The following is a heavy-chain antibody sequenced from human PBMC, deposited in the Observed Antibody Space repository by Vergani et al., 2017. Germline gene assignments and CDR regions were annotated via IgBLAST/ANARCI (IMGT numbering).Heavy chain of an antibody. V-gene: IGHV3-30*02. CDR1: GFSFENSG. CDR3: AKSLLGIVAGNGMDV. Sequence: QAKLVESGGGVVQPGGSLRLSCVGSGFSFENSGMHWVRQAPGKGLEWVGLIRGDGSNQYYRDSVKGRFTISRDNSKNTVYLQINGLRGEDTAIYYCAKSLLGIVAGNGMDVWGQGTTVTVFS. J-gene: IGHJ6*02. CDR2: IRGDGSNQ. D-gene: IGHD5-12*01.